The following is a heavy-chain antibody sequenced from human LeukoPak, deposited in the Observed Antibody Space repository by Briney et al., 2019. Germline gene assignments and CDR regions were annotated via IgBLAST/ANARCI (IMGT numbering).Heavy chain of an antibody. CDR2: INPSAGST. CDR3: ARDRWGSSESFYYYYYMDV. D-gene: IGHD6-6*01. V-gene: IGHV1-46*01. Sequence: GASVKVSCKASGYTFTSHYMHWVRQAPGQGLEWMGIINPSAGSTNYAQRFRGRVTTTRDMSTSTVYMELSGLRSEDTAVYYCARDRWGSSESFYYYYYMDVWGKGTTVTVSS. CDR1: GYTFTSHY. J-gene: IGHJ6*03.